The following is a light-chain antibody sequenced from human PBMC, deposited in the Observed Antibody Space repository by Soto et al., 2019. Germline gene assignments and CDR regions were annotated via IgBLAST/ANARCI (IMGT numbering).Light chain of an antibody. CDR1: KLGDKY. CDR2: EDA. V-gene: IGLV3-1*01. J-gene: IGLJ1*01. Sequence: YELTQPPSVSVSPGQTATISCSGDKLGDKYACWYQQKPGQSPVLVIYEDAKRPSGIPERFSGSNSGSTATLTISGTQTMDEADYYCQTWDSSSGWVFGTGTKVTVL. CDR3: QTWDSSSGWV.